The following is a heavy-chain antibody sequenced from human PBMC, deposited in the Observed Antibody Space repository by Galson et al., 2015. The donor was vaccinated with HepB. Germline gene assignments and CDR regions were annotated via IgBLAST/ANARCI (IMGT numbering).Heavy chain of an antibody. CDR2: INPSGGST. CDR3: ARVTYIAVAPYYFAS. CDR1: GYTFSSYH. V-gene: IGHV1-46*01. D-gene: IGHD6-19*01. Sequence: SVKVSCKASGYTFSSYHIHWVRQAPGQGLEWMGGINPSGGSTSYAQKFQGRVTMTRDTSTSTFYMELSSLRSDDTAVYYCARVTYIAVAPYYFASWGQGTLVTVSS. J-gene: IGHJ4*02.